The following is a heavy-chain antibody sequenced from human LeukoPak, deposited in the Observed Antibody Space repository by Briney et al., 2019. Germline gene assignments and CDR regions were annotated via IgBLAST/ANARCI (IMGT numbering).Heavy chain of an antibody. CDR2: LLQNGRT. J-gene: IGHJ4*02. D-gene: IGHD3-10*01. CDR1: GGSISSYH. Sequence: SETLSLTCTVSGGSISSYHWGWIRQPPGKGLEWIGHLLQNGRTDYDPSLKSRVSISVDTSENQFSLKLSAVTAADTAVYYCARARESGVFDYWGQGTPVTVSS. V-gene: IGHV4-59*12. CDR3: ARARESGVFDY.